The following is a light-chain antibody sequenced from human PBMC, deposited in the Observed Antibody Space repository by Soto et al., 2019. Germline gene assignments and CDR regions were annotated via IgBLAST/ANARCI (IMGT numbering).Light chain of an antibody. CDR3: SSYTSSSTLVV. Sequence: QSALTQPVSVSGSPGQSITISCTGTNSDVGGYNYVSWYQQHPGTAPKLMIFEVSDRPSGVSHRFSGSKSGNTASLTISGLQAEDEADYYCSSYTSSSTLVVFGGGTKLTVL. CDR2: EVS. J-gene: IGLJ2*01. CDR1: NSDVGGYNY. V-gene: IGLV2-14*01.